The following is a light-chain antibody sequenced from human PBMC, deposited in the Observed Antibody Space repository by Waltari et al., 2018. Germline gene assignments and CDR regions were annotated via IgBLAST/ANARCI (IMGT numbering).Light chain of an antibody. V-gene: IGKV1-33*01. Sequence: DIQVTQSPSSLSASVGDRVTITCQASQDINTYLNWYQRKPGKAPKVLIYAASTLETGVPSRFSGSGSGTDFTSTISSLQPEDIATYYCQQYHNVPYTFGQGTKLETK. CDR3: QQYHNVPYT. CDR2: AAS. CDR1: QDINTY. J-gene: IGKJ2*01.